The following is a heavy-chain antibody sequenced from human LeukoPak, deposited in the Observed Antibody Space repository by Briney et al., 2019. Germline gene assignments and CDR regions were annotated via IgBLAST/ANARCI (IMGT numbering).Heavy chain of an antibody. CDR1: GYTFTVYY. CDR2: INPNSGGT. D-gene: IGHD3-10*01. Sequence: GASVKVSCKASGYTFTVYYMHWVRQAPGQGLEWMGWINPNSGGTNYAQKFQGRVTMTRDTSISTAYMELSRLRSDDTAVYYCARVGRRYGSGSYYFFDYWGQGTLVTVSS. CDR3: ARVGRRYGSGSYYFFDY. J-gene: IGHJ4*02. V-gene: IGHV1-2*02.